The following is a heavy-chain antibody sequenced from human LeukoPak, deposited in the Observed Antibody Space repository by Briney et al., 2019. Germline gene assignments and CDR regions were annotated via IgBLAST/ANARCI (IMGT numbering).Heavy chain of an antibody. J-gene: IGHJ4*02. CDR2: IYHSGSV. D-gene: IGHD4-17*01. CDR3: ASTITVATDY. Sequence: SETLSLTCTVSGYSISSGYYWGWIRQPPRKGLEWIGSIYHSGSVYFNPSLKSRVTISVDTSNNQISLKLSSVTAADTAVYYCASTITVATDYWGQGTLVTVSS. V-gene: IGHV4-38-2*02. CDR1: GYSISSGYY.